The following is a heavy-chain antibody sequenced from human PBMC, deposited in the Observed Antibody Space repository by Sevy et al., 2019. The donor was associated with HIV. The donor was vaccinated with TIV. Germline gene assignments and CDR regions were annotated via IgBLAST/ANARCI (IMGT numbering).Heavy chain of an antibody. D-gene: IGHD4-17*01. CDR2: INHSGST. V-gene: IGHV4-34*01. CDR3: ARQSLYGDYYYGMDV. CDR1: GGSFSGYY. Sequence: SDTLSLTCAVYGGSFSGYYWSWIRQPPGKGLEWIGEINHSGSTNYNPSLKSRVTISVDTSKNQFSLKLSSVTAADTAVYYCARQSLYGDYYYGMDVWGQGTTVTVSS. J-gene: IGHJ6*02.